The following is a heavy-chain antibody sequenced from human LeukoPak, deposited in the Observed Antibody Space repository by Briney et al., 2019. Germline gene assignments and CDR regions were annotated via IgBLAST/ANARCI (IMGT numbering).Heavy chain of an antibody. J-gene: IGHJ4*02. Sequence: GGSLRLSCAASGFTVSSNYMSWVRQPAGGGLEWVSVLYSGGATFYADSVKGRFTISRDTSKNTLYLQMNDLRADDTAVYYCTKLKGWYGEGFFDYWGQGTLVTASS. CDR2: LYSGGAT. D-gene: IGHD6-19*01. CDR3: TKLKGWYGEGFFDY. V-gene: IGHV3-53*01. CDR1: GFTVSSNY.